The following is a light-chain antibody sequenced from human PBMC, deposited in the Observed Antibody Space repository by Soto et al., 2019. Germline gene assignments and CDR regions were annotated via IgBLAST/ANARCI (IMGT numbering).Light chain of an antibody. CDR1: DSNIGNNF. J-gene: IGLJ1*01. CDR2: RND. CDR3: AAWDDTLNGV. Sequence: QSVLTQPPSASGTPGQRATISCSGSDSNIGNNFVYWHQQVPGTAPKLLIYRNDQRPSGVPDRFSGSKSGTSASLAISGLRSEDEADYYCAAWDDTLNGVFGAGTKVTVL. V-gene: IGLV1-47*01.